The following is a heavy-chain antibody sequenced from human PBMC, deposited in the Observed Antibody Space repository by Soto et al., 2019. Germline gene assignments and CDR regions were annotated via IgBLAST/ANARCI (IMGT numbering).Heavy chain of an antibody. CDR2: ISAYNGNT. D-gene: IGHD1-1*01. Sequence: ASVKVSCKASGYTFTSYGISWVRQAPGQGLEWMGWISAYNGNTNYAQKLQGRVTMTTDTSTSTAYMELRSLRSDDTAVYYCARSPTGTTNPPRFDIWGQGTMVTVSS. J-gene: IGHJ3*02. CDR3: ARSPTGTTNPPRFDI. CDR1: GYTFTSYG. V-gene: IGHV1-18*01.